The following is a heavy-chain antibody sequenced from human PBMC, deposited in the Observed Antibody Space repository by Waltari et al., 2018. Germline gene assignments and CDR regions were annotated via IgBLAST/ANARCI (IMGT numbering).Heavy chain of an antibody. V-gene: IGHV4-34*11. CDR3: ARGLHYDFWSGYYSRKTPLFDY. J-gene: IGHJ4*02. CDR1: GGSFSGYY. D-gene: IGHD3-3*01. CDR2: IYYSGST. Sequence: QVQLQQWGAGLLKPSETLSLTCAVYGGSFSGYYWSWIRQPPGKGLAWIGYIYYSGSTNYNPSLKSRVTISVDTSKNQFSLKLSSVTAADTAVYYCARGLHYDFWSGYYSRKTPLFDYWGQGTLVTVSS.